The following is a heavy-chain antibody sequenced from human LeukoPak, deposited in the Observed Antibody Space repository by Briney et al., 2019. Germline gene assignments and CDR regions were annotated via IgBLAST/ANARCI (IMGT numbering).Heavy chain of an antibody. V-gene: IGHV4-39*07. CDR1: GGSISSSSYY. CDR2: IYTSGST. J-gene: IGHJ3*02. Sequence: SETLSLTCTVSGGSISSSSYYWGWIRQPPGKGLEWIGSIYTSGSTNYSPSLKSRVTISVDTSKNQFSLKLSSVTAADTAVYYCARDGRDRPYAFDIWGQGTMVTVSS. D-gene: IGHD1-26*01. CDR3: ARDGRDRPYAFDI.